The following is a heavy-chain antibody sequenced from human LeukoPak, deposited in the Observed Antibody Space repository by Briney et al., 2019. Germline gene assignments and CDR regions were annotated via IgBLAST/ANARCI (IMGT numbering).Heavy chain of an antibody. V-gene: IGHV5-51*01. Sequence: GESLKISCKASGCSFTSYWIGWVRQMPGKGLEWMGIIYPGDSDTRYSPSFQGQVTISADKSISTAYLHWSSLKASDTAMYYCARQGYTYVPLEFDPWGQGTLVTVSS. J-gene: IGHJ5*02. CDR2: IYPGDSDT. CDR3: ARQGYTYVPLEFDP. D-gene: IGHD5-18*01. CDR1: GCSFTSYW.